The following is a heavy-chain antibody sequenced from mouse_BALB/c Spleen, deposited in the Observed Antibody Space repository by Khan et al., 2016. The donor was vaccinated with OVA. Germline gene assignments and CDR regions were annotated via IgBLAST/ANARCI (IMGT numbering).Heavy chain of an antibody. D-gene: IGHD4-1*01. CDR3: ASHLTGSFDY. V-gene: IGHV5-6*01. J-gene: IGHJ3*01. CDR1: GFTFSSYS. CDR2: ISSGGDYT. Sequence: EVELVESGGDLVKPGGSPKLSCAASGFTFSSYSMSWVRQTPDKRLEWVASISSGGDYTYFPDSVKGRFTISRDNADNALYLQMSSLRSEDTAMYFCASHLTGSFDYWGQGTLVTVSA.